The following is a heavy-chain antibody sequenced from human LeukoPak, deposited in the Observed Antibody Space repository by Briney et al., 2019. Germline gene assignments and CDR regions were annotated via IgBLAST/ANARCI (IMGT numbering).Heavy chain of an antibody. D-gene: IGHD6-19*01. CDR2: ISAYNGNT. CDR1: GYTFTSYG. CDR3: ARAILVAGTPGYFDL. V-gene: IGHV1-18*01. J-gene: IGHJ2*01. Sequence: GASVKVSCKASGYTFTSYGISWVRQAPGQGLEWMGWISAYNGNTNYAQKLQGRVTMTTDTSASTAYMELSSLRSEDTAVYYCARAILVAGTPGYFDLWGRGTLVTVSS.